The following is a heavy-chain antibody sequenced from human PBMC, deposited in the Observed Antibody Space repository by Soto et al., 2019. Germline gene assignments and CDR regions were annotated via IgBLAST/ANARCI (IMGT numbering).Heavy chain of an antibody. CDR3: AKDSSGWTFDY. Sequence: EVQLLESGGGLVQPGGSLRLSCAASEFTFSSYAMSWVRQAPGKGLNWVSSISGSGGSTYYADSVKGRFTISRDNSKNMLYLQMNSLRAEDTAVYYCAKDSSGWTFDYWGQGTLVTVSS. D-gene: IGHD6-19*01. CDR2: ISGSGGST. V-gene: IGHV3-23*01. J-gene: IGHJ4*02. CDR1: EFTFSSYA.